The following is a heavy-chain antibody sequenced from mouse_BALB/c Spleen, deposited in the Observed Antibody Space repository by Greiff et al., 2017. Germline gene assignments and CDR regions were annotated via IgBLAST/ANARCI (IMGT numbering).Heavy chain of an antibody. D-gene: IGHD1-1*01. J-gene: IGHJ3*01. V-gene: IGHV1-7*01. CDR3: ARSRFYGSSAWFAY. CDR1: GYTFTSYW. CDR2: INPSTGYT. Sequence: QVQLKESGAELAKPGASVKMSCKASGYTFTSYWMHWVKQRPGQGLEWIGYINPSTGYTEYNQKFKDKATLTADKSSSTAYMQLSSLTSEDSAVYYCARSRFYGSSAWFAYWGQGTLVTVSA.